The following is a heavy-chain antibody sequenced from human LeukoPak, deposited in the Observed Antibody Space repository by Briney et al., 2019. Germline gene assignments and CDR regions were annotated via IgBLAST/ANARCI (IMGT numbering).Heavy chain of an antibody. V-gene: IGHV4-59*08. CDR1: GDSISTYY. CDR2: MYYSGST. Sequence: KTSETLSLTCTVSGDSISTYYWSWIRQPPGKGLEWIGYMYYSGSTNYNPSLKSRVTISLDTPKNQFSLKLSSVTAADTAVYYCARHPPGLRYFDPWGQGTLVTVSS. J-gene: IGHJ5*02. D-gene: IGHD3-9*01. CDR3: ARHPPGLRYFDP.